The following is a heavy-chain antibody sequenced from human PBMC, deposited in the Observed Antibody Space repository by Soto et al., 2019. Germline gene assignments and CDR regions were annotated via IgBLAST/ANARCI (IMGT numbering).Heavy chain of an antibody. CDR1: GGTFSSYA. CDR3: ASSDIVVVPAAISGYYGMDV. J-gene: IGHJ6*02. D-gene: IGHD2-2*02. Sequence: QVQLVQSGAEVKKPGSSVKVSCKASGGTFSSYAISWVRQAPGQGLEWMGVIIPIFGTANYAQKFQGRVTITADESTSTAYMELSSLRSEDTAVYYCASSDIVVVPAAISGYYGMDVWGQGTTVTVSS. V-gene: IGHV1-69*01. CDR2: IIPIFGTA.